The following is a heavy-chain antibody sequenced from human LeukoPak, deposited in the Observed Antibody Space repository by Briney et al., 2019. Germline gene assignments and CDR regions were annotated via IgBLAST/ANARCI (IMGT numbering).Heavy chain of an antibody. CDR2: ISAYNGNT. J-gene: IGHJ4*02. V-gene: IGHV1-18*01. D-gene: IGHD3-22*01. Sequence: ASVKVSCKASGYTFTSYGISWVRQAPGQGLEWMGWISAYNGNTNYAQKLQGRVTMTSDTSTSTVYMELSSLRSEDTAVYYCARGGHVRLYDSPNAFEYWGQGTLVTVSS. CDR3: ARGGHVRLYDSPNAFEY. CDR1: GYTFTSYG.